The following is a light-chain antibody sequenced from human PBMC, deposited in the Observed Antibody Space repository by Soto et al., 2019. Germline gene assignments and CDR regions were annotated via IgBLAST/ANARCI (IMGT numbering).Light chain of an antibody. CDR3: CSKTSTNTLV. Sequence: QSASVSGSPGQSITIPCTGTSSDVGGYKYVSWYQQVPGKVPKLIIFEVHNRPSGISNRFSGSKSGNTASLTISGLQPEDEGDYYCCSKTSTNTLVFGGGTKLTVL. CDR1: SSDVGGYKY. V-gene: IGLV2-14*01. CDR2: EVH. J-gene: IGLJ3*02.